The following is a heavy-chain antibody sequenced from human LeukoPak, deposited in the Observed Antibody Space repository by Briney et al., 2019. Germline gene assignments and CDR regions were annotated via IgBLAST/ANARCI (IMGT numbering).Heavy chain of an antibody. V-gene: IGHV4-34*01. J-gene: IGHJ6*03. D-gene: IGHD3-9*01. CDR1: GGSFSGYY. Sequence: SETLSLTCAVYGGSFSGYYWTWIRQPPGYGLEWIGEINHSGGTNYNPSLKSRVTVSVDTSKSQFSLKLSSVTAADTAVYYYARGGGNLLPYFDPKYYYYMNVWGKGTTVTVSS. CDR2: INHSGGT. CDR3: ARGGGNLLPYFDPKYYYYMNV.